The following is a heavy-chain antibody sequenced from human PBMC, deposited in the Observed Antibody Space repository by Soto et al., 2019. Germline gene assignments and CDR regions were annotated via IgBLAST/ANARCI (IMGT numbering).Heavy chain of an antibody. CDR2: IKQAGTEK. V-gene: IGHV3-7*01. CDR3: AREFDSNSWYWRAFDI. CDR1: GFTFSSYW. Sequence: HPGGSLRLSCAASGFTFSSYWMRWVRQAPGNGLEWVANIKQAGTEKYYVDSVQGRFTISRDNAKNSLYLQMNSLRAEDTAVYYWAREFDSNSWYWRAFDIWGQGTMVTVS. J-gene: IGHJ3*02. D-gene: IGHD6-13*01.